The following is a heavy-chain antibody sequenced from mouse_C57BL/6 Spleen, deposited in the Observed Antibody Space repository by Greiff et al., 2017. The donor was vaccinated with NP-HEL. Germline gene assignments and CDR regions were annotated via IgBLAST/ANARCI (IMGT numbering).Heavy chain of an antibody. CDR3: AREGPITGYFDV. CDR1: GYTFTSYW. CDR2: IDPSDSET. J-gene: IGHJ1*03. D-gene: IGHD6-5*01. V-gene: IGHV1-52*01. Sequence: QVQLQQPGAELVRPGSSVKLSCKASGYTFTSYWMHWVKQRPIQGLEWIGNIDPSDSETHYNQKFKDKATLTVDKSSSTAYMQLSSLTSEDSAVYYCAREGPITGYFDVWGTGTTVTVSS.